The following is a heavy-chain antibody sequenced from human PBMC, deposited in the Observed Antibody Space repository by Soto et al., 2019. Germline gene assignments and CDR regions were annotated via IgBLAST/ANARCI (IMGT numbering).Heavy chain of an antibody. CDR3: VRRHVSATGIDWFDP. Sequence: VKVSCQASCYTFTSYGIHWVRQAPGQRLEWMGWINAANGDTKYSPKFQGRVTITRDTSASTAYMELSSLRSEDTAVYYCVRRHVSATGIDWFDPWGQGTLVTVSS. D-gene: IGHD6-13*01. CDR1: CYTFTSYG. V-gene: IGHV1-3*01. J-gene: IGHJ5*02. CDR2: INAANGDT.